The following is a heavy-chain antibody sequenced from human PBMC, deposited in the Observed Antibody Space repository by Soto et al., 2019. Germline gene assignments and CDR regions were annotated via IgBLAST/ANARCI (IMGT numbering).Heavy chain of an antibody. CDR1: GCSISSYY. CDR3: ARSGDCSGSSCFAGY. CDR2: IYYSGST. V-gene: IGHV4-59*01. J-gene: IGHJ4*02. D-gene: IGHD2-15*01. Sequence: SETLSLTCTVSGCSISSYYWSWIRQPPGKGLEWIGYIYYSGSTNYSPSLQSRVTISVDTSKNQFSLKLSSVTAADTAVYYCARSGDCSGSSCFAGYWGQGTLVTVS.